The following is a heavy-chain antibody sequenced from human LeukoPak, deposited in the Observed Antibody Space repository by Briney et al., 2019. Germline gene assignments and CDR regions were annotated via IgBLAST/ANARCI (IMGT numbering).Heavy chain of an antibody. CDR1: GFTFSDYY. Sequence: GGSLRLSCTASGFTFSDYYMSWIRQAPGKGLEWLSYNSTSGGSVSYVDSVKGRFTISRDNAKNSVYLQIDSLRAEDTAMYYCARDRQFRLHDPWGQGILVTVSS. CDR2: NSTSGGSV. D-gene: IGHD3-16*01. J-gene: IGHJ5*02. V-gene: IGHV3-11*01. CDR3: ARDRQFRLHDP.